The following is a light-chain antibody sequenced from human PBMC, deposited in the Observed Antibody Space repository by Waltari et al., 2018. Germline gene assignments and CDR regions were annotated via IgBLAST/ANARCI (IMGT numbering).Light chain of an antibody. CDR1: QSIRHN. V-gene: IGKV3-15*01. CDR3: HHYNKRPPSYT. Sequence: DIVMTQSPVTLSLSPGERVTLPCRASQSIRHNFAWYQQKAGQPPRLLIYGASTRAPGLPARFSGSGSGTEFALTISSLQPEDFAVYYCHHYNKRPPSYTFGQGTRLEIK. J-gene: IGKJ2*01. CDR2: GAS.